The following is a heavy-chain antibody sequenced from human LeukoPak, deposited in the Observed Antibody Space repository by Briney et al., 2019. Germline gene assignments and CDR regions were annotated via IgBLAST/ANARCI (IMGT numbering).Heavy chain of an antibody. J-gene: IGHJ4*02. D-gene: IGHD6-13*01. Sequence: GGSLRLSCAASGFSFSDYYMSWIRQAPGKGLEWASYISSSSSYTNYADSVKGRFTISRDNAKNSLYLQMNSLRAEDTAVYYCARDAVSLAAAGTSDYWGQGTLVSVSS. CDR1: GFSFSDYY. V-gene: IGHV3-11*05. CDR2: ISSSSSYT. CDR3: ARDAVSLAAAGTSDY.